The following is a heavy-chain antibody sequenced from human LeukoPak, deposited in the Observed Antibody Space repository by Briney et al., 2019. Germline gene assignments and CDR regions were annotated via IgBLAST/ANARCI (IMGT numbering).Heavy chain of an antibody. J-gene: IGHJ4*02. D-gene: IGHD3-3*01. CDR2: IIPILGIA. Sequence: SVKVSCKASGGTFSSYAISWVRQAPGQGLEWMGRIIPILGIANYAQRFQGRVTITADKSTSTAYMELSSLRSEDTAVYYCARDSGLRFLEWLLDYWGQGTLVTVSS. CDR1: GGTFSSYA. CDR3: ARDSGLRFLEWLLDY. V-gene: IGHV1-69*04.